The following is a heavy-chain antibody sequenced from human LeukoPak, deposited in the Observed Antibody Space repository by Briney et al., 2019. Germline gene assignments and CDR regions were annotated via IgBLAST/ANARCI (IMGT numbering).Heavy chain of an antibody. CDR1: GFTFSRFW. D-gene: IGHD6-13*01. CDR3: ATAPAAADSC. CDR2: INGDGSKK. J-gene: IGHJ4*02. Sequence: PGGSLRLSCAASGFTFSRFWMTWVRQAPGKGLEWVANINGDGSKKTYVDSVKGRFTISRDNAKSSLYLQMSSLRADDTAVYYCATAPAAADSCWGQGTLVAVSS. V-gene: IGHV3-7*01.